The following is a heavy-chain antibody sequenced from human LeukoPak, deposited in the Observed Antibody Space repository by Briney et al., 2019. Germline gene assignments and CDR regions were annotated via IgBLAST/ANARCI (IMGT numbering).Heavy chain of an antibody. V-gene: IGHV3-30*04. D-gene: IGHD3-10*01. CDR2: ISYDGSNK. CDR3: AGGPNGSGSPYYFDY. CDR1: GFTFSSYA. J-gene: IGHJ4*02. Sequence: PGRSLRLSCAASGFTFSSYAMHWVRQAPGKGLEWVAVISYDGSNKYYADSVKGRFTISRDNSKNTLYLQMNSLRAEDTAVYYCAGGPNGSGSPYYFDYWGQGTLVTVSS.